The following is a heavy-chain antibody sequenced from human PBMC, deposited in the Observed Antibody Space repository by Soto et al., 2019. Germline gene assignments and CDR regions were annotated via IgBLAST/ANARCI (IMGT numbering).Heavy chain of an antibody. V-gene: IGHV1-8*01. Sequence: QVQLVQSGAEVKKPGASVKVSCKASGYTFTSYDINRVRQATGQGLEWMGWMNPKSGNTGYAQKFQGRVTMTRNTSISTAQRERGSRRAAATAVYYCAGGWVLGSGLEGVMDGWGQGTTVTVSS. CDR1: GYTFTSYD. CDR3: AGGWVLGSGLEGVMDG. J-gene: IGHJ6*02. D-gene: IGHD3-10*01. CDR2: MNPKSGNT.